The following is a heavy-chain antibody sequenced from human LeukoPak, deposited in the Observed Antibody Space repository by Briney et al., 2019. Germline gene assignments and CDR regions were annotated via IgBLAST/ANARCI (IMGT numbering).Heavy chain of an antibody. J-gene: IGHJ6*02. CDR3: ARDLETAAGTLGYYGLDV. CDR1: GFTFSIYS. D-gene: IGHD6-13*01. V-gene: IGHV3-48*01. Sequence: HPGGSLRLSCAASGFTFSIYSMNWVRQAPGKGLEWVSYVSNSSSTIYYADSVKGRFTISRDNAKNSLYLQMNSLRAEDTAVYYCARDLETAAGTLGYYGLDVWGQGPTVPVPS. CDR2: VSNSSSTI.